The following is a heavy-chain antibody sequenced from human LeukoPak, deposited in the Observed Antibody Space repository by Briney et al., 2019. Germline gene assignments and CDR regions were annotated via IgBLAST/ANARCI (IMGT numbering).Heavy chain of an antibody. CDR3: ARDQPYGGSLN. Sequence: SETLSLTCAVSGGSISSGGYSWSWIRQPPGKGLEWIGYIYHSGSTYYNPSLKSRVTISVDKSKNQFSLKLSSVTAADTAVYYCARDQPYGGSLNWGQGTLVTVSS. CDR1: GGSISSGGYS. CDR2: IYHSGST. D-gene: IGHD4-23*01. V-gene: IGHV4-30-2*01. J-gene: IGHJ4*02.